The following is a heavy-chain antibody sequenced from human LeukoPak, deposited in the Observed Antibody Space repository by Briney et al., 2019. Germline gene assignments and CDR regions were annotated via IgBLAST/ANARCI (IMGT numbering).Heavy chain of an antibody. V-gene: IGHV1-2*02. D-gene: IGHD3-22*01. CDR1: GYTFTGYY. J-gene: IGHJ4*02. CDR2: INPSSGAT. CDR3: AREQEGYSDSSGYYSHIFDY. Sequence: GASVTVSCKASGYTFTGYYMHWVRQAPGQGLEWMGWINPSSGATFYAQKFQGRVTMTRDTSISTAYMELSRLTSDDTAVYYCAREQEGYSDSSGYYSHIFDYWGQGTLVTVSS.